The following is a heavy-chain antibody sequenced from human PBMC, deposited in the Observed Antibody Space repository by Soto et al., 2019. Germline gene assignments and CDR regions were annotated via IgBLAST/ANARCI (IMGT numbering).Heavy chain of an antibody. D-gene: IGHD2-8*01. CDR1: GYSFTDYH. Sequence: SVKVSCEASGYSFTDYHIHWVRQAPGQGLEWLGRINPKSGGTSTAQKFQGWVTMTTDTSISTASMELTRLTSDDTAIYYCARGDSTDCSNGVCSFFYNHDMDVWGQGTTVTVSS. J-gene: IGHJ6*02. V-gene: IGHV1-2*04. CDR3: ARGDSTDCSNGVCSFFYNHDMDV. CDR2: INPKSGGT.